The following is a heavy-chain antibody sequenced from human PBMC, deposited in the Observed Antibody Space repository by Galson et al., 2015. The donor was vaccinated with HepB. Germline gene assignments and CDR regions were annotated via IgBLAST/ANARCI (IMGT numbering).Heavy chain of an antibody. CDR3: ARRWYGSSWPRIDY. CDR2: IYYSGST. J-gene: IGHJ4*02. CDR1: GGSISSSSYY. Sequence: ETLSLTCTVSGGSISSSSYYWGWIRQPPGKGLEWIGSIYYSGSTYYNPSLKSRVTISVGTSKNQFSLKLSSVTAADTAVYYCARRWYGSSWPRIDYWGQGTLVTVSS. V-gene: IGHV4-39*01. D-gene: IGHD6-13*01.